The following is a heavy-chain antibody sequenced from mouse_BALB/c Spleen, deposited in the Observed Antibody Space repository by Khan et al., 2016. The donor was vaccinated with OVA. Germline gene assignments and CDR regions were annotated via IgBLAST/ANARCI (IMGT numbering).Heavy chain of an antibody. Sequence: QVQLKQSGAEPVRPGASVKLSCKTSGYIFTSYWLHWLKKRSRQGLEWMARLYPGNGSTHSNEKVKGKATPTADKSFSTAYMQRCRLYCEVSAVGFCAGEYRRNNYFGNWEQANTLTVSS. J-gene: IGHJ2*01. V-gene: IGHV1S132*01. CDR1: GYIFTSYW. CDR3: AGEYRRNNYFGN. CDR2: LYPGNGST.